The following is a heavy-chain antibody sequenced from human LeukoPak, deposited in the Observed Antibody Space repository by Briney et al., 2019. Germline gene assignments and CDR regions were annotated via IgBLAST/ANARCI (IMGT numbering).Heavy chain of an antibody. D-gene: IGHD3-10*01. J-gene: IGHJ5*02. Sequence: GGSLRLSCAASGFTFSSYAMSWVRQAPGKGLEWVANIKQDGSEKYYVDSVKGRFTISRDNAKNSLYLQMNSLRAEDTAVYYCARRRSETNWFDPWGQGTLVTVSS. V-gene: IGHV3-7*01. CDR3: ARRRSETNWFDP. CDR1: GFTFSSYA. CDR2: IKQDGSEK.